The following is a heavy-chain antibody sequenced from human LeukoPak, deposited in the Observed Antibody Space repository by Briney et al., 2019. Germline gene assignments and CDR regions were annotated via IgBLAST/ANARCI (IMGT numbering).Heavy chain of an antibody. V-gene: IGHV3-23*01. CDR1: GFTFSSYA. Sequence: GGSLRLSCAASGFTFSSYAMSWVRQAPGKGLEWVSAISGSGGSTYYADSVKGRFTISRDNSKNTLYLQMNSLRAEDTAVYYCAKANQWELLKGNWFDPWGQGTLVTVSS. J-gene: IGHJ5*02. CDR2: ISGSGGST. D-gene: IGHD1-26*01. CDR3: AKANQWELLKGNWFDP.